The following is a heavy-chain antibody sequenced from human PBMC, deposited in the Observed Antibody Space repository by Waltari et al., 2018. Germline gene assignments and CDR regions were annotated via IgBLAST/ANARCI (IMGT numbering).Heavy chain of an antibody. Sequence: EVQLLESGGGLVHPGGSLRLSCSVSGFTFSTYAMTWVRQAPGKGLEWVSGISASGGDIYDADAVKGRFTISRDNSRDTVCLQMDSLRVEDTALYFCAKGIGTGENFEYYGMDAWGQGTTVIVSS. J-gene: IGHJ6*02. V-gene: IGHV3-23*01. CDR1: GFTFSTYA. CDR2: ISASGGDI. CDR3: AKGIGTGENFEYYGMDA. D-gene: IGHD7-27*01.